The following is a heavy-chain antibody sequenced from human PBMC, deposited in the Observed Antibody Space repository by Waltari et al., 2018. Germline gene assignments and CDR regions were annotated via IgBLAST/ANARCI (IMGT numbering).Heavy chain of an antibody. D-gene: IGHD6-13*01. CDR1: GGSISSSSYY. J-gene: IGHJ4*02. Sequence: QLQLQESGPGLVKPSATLSLTCTVSGGSISSSSYYWGWIRQPPGKGLEWIGSIYYSGSTYYNPSLKSRVTISVDTSKNQFSLKLSSVTAADTAVYYCARLAEGSSWYVPPFDYWGQGTLVTVSS. V-gene: IGHV4-39*01. CDR2: IYYSGST. CDR3: ARLAEGSSWYVPPFDY.